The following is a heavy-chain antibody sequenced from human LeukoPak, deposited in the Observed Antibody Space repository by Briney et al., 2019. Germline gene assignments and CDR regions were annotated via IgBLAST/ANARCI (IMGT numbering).Heavy chain of an antibody. J-gene: IGHJ4*02. CDR2: INQDGSEK. CDR1: GLTFSDYW. CDR3: VRDDYDFWSGYQRYFEF. V-gene: IGHV3-7*01. D-gene: IGHD3-3*01. Sequence: PGGSLRLSCAVSGLTFSDYWMTWVRQAPGKGLEWVANINQDGSEKYYVDSVEGRFTISRDSVKNSLYLQMTSVRADDTAMYYCVRDDYDFWSGYQRYFEFWGQGTLVTVSS.